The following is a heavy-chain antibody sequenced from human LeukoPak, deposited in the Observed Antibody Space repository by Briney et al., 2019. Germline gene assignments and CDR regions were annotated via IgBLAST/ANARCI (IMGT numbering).Heavy chain of an antibody. CDR2: IYYSGST. V-gene: IGHV4-39*01. Sequence: PSETLSLTCTVSGGSISSTSYYWGWIRQPPGKGLEWIVNIYYSGSTYYNPSLKSRVTISVDTSKNQFSLKLSSVTAADTAVYYCARQGIAVVGTFRKYYFDYWGQGTLVTVSS. D-gene: IGHD6-19*01. CDR3: ARQGIAVVGTFRKYYFDY. CDR1: GGSISSTSYY. J-gene: IGHJ4*02.